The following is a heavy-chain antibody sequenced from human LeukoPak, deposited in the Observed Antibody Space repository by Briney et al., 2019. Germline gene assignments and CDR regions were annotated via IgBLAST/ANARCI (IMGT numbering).Heavy chain of an antibody. CDR1: GYTFTSYG. V-gene: IGHV1-18*01. J-gene: IGHJ4*02. CDR2: ISAYNGNT. D-gene: IGHD2-2*02. Sequence: ASVKVSCKASGYTFTSYGISWVRQAPGPGLEWMGWISAYNGNTNYAQKLQGRVTMTTDTSTSTGYMELRSLRSDDTAVYYCAREGYCSSTSCYTFDYRGQGTLVTVSS. CDR3: AREGYCSSTSCYTFDY.